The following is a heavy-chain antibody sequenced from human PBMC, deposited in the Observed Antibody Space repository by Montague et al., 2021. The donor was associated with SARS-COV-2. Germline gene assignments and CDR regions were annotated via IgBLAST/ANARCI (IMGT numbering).Heavy chain of an antibody. D-gene: IGHD6-19*01. CDR1: GASISSSHW. CDR3: ARTPIGVSGKSAFDN. Sequence: SETLSLTCAVSGASISSSHWWSWIRQPPGKGLEWLGEIYHNGSTNYNPSLKSRVTISVDKSMNQFSLKLASVTAAATAAYFCARTPIGVSGKSAFDNWGQGTMVTVSS. V-gene: IGHV4-4*02. CDR2: IYHNGST. J-gene: IGHJ3*02.